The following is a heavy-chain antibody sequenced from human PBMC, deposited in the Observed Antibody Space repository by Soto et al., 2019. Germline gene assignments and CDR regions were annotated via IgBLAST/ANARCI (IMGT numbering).Heavy chain of an antibody. J-gene: IGHJ4*02. V-gene: IGHV4-30-2*01. D-gene: IGHD4-17*01. CDR3: ARNYGDYGPYFDY. CDR2: IYHSGST. CDR1: GGSISSGGYS. Sequence: SETLSLTCAVSGGSISSGGYSWSWIRQPPGKGLEWIGYIYHSGSTYYNPSLKSRVTISVDRSKNQFSLKLSSVTAADTAVYYCARNYGDYGPYFDYWGQGTLVTVSS.